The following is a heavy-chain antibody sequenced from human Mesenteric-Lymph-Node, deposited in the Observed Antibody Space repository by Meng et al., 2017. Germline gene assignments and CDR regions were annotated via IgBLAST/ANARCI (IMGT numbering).Heavy chain of an antibody. Sequence: ASVKVSCKASGYTFTGYYMHWVRQAPGQGLEWMGWINPNSGGTNYAQKFQGGVTMTRDTSISTAYMELSRLRSDDTAVYYCARVAGAKITMIVVVKRVYGMDVWGQGTTVTVSS. CDR3: ARVAGAKITMIVVVKRVYGMDV. D-gene: IGHD3-22*01. CDR1: GYTFTGYY. V-gene: IGHV1-2*02. CDR2: INPNSGGT. J-gene: IGHJ6*02.